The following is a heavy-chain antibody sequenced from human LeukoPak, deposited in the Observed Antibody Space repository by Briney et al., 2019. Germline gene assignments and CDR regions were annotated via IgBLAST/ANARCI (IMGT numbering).Heavy chain of an antibody. J-gene: IGHJ6*03. CDR3: AKAPRFGDHAAEYFYYYMDV. CDR1: GLTFSSYA. Sequence: PGGSLRLSCAASGLTFSSYAMSWVRQAPGKGLEWVSSIPRNGGSTYYADSVKGRFTISRDNSKNTLYVQMNSLRVDDTAVYYCAKAPRFGDHAAEYFYYYMDVWGKGTTVTVSS. CDR2: IPRNGGST. D-gene: IGHD3-16*01. V-gene: IGHV3-23*01.